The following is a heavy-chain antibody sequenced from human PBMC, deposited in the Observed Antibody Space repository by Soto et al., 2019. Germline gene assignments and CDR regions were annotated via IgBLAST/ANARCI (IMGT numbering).Heavy chain of an antibody. D-gene: IGHD6-19*01. CDR1: GGTFSSYA. V-gene: IGHV1-69*06. CDR3: ASNGYSSGPKVGGY. J-gene: IGHJ4*02. Sequence: GASVKVSCKASGGTFSSYAISWVRQAPGQGLEWMGGIIPIFGTANYAQKFQGRVTITADKSTSTAYMELSSLRSEDTAVYYCASNGYSSGPKVGGYWGQGTLVTVSS. CDR2: IIPIFGTA.